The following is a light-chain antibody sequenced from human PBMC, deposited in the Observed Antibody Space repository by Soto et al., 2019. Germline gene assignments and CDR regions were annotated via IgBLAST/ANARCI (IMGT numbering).Light chain of an antibody. CDR2: AAS. CDR1: QGISSY. CDR3: QQYYSYPPIT. V-gene: IGKV1-8*01. J-gene: IGKJ5*01. Sequence: AIRMTQSPSSFSASTGDRVTITCRASQGISSYLAWYQQKPGKAPKLLIYAASTLQSGVPSRYSGSRSGTDFTLTISCLQSEDFATYYCQQYYSYPPITLGPGTRLEIK.